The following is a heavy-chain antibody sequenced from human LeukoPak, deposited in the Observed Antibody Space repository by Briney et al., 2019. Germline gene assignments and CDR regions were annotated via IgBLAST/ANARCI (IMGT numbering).Heavy chain of an antibody. J-gene: IGHJ4*02. CDR1: GYSISSGYY. CDR2: IYHSGST. V-gene: IGHV4-38-2*01. D-gene: IGHD1-26*01. Sequence: SETLSLTCAVSGYSISSGYYRGWIRQPPGKGLEWIGSIYHSGSTYYNPSLKSRVTISVDTSKNQFSLKLSSVTAADTAVYYCARNSVGATAYWGQGTLVTVSS. CDR3: ARNSVGATAY.